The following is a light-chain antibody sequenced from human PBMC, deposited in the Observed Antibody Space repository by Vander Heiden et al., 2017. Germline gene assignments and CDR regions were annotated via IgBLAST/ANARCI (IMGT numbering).Light chain of an antibody. CDR1: SSDVGSYNL. CDR2: EVN. J-gene: IGLJ2*01. Sequence: QSALTQPASVSGSPGQSITIPCTGTSSDVGSYNLVSWYQQHPGKAPKLMIYEVNKRPSGVSNRFSGSKSGNTASLTISGLQAEDEADYYCCSYAASSTFLLFGGGTKLTVL. CDR3: CSYAASSTFLL. V-gene: IGLV2-23*02.